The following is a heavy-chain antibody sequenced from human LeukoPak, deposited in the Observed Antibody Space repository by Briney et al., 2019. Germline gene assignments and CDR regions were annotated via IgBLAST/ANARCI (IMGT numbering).Heavy chain of an antibody. D-gene: IGHD3-10*01. J-gene: IGHJ4*02. CDR3: AKEKYYYGSGGYYKGSLFDY. CDR1: GFTFSSYG. CDR2: IWYDGSNK. V-gene: IGHV3-33*06. Sequence: PGRSLRLSCAASGFTFSSYGMHWVRQAPGKGLEWVAVIWYDGSNKYYADSVKGRFTISRDNSKNTLYLQMNSLRAEDTAVYYCAKEKYYYGSGGYYKGSLFDYWGQGTLVTVSS.